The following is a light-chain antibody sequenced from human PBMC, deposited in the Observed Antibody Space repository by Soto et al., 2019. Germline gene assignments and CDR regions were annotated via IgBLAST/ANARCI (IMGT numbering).Light chain of an antibody. CDR1: SSDVGRYNT. CDR3: NSLRVNHLYV. J-gene: IGLJ1*01. Sequence: QSALTQPASVSGSPGQTITICCTGTSSDVGRYNTVSWYQHHPGKAPKLIIYEVTHRPAGISDRFSASKSGNTASLTISGLQAEDEADYYCNSLRVNHLYVFGSGTKLTVL. CDR2: EVT. V-gene: IGLV2-14*01.